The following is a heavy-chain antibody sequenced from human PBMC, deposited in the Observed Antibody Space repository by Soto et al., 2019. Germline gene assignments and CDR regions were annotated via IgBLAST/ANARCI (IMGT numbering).Heavy chain of an antibody. CDR3: ARQGPRAVAAHAFDI. D-gene: IGHD2-15*01. CDR2: IYYSGST. V-gene: IGHV4-39*01. CDR1: GGSISSSSYY. J-gene: IGHJ3*02. Sequence: QLQLQESGPGLVKPSETLSLTCTVSGGSISSSSYYWGWIRQPPGKGLEWIGSIYYSGSTYYNPSLTSRVTIAVDTSKNQFSLKLSSVTAADTAVYYCARQGPRAVAAHAFDIWGQGTMVTVSS.